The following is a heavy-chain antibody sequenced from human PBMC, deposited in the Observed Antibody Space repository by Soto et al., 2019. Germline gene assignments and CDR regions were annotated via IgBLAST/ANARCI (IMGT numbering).Heavy chain of an antibody. D-gene: IGHD6-13*01. CDR2: ISSSGDT. Sequence: GGSLRLSCAASGFTFNTYTMSWVRQAPGKGLEWVSSISSSGDTYSADSVKGRFTISRDNSKNTLYLQMNSLSAEDTAVYYCAKDRYSSSWYGSWFDPWGQGTLVTVSS. J-gene: IGHJ5*02. V-gene: IGHV3-23*01. CDR3: AKDRYSSSWYGSWFDP. CDR1: GFTFNTYT.